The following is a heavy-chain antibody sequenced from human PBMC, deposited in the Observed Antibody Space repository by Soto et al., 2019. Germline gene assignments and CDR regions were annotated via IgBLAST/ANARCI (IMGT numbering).Heavy chain of an antibody. V-gene: IGHV4-38-2*01. CDR1: GYSISSGYY. Sequence: PSETLSLTCAVSGYSISSGYYWGWIRQPPGKGLEWIGSIYHSGSTYYNPSLKSRVTISVDTSKNQFSLKLSSVTAADTAVYYCARGITIFGVVIIGFGPWGQGTLVTVSS. CDR3: ARGITIFGVVIIGFGP. J-gene: IGHJ5*02. CDR2: IYHSGST. D-gene: IGHD3-3*01.